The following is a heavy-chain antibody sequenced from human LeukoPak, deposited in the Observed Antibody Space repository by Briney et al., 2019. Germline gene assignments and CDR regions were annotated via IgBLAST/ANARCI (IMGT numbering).Heavy chain of an antibody. V-gene: IGHV3-48*04. CDR3: ARAPLLWWEGRLEEGSFDY. CDR2: ISNSGSTR. Sequence: GGSLRLSCAASGFTFSSYSMNWVRQAPGKGLEWVSYISNSGSTRYYADSVKGRFTISRDNAKNSLYLQMNSLRAEDTAVYYCARAPLLWWEGRLEEGSFDYWGQGTLVTVSS. CDR1: GFTFSSYS. D-gene: IGHD2-21*01. J-gene: IGHJ4*02.